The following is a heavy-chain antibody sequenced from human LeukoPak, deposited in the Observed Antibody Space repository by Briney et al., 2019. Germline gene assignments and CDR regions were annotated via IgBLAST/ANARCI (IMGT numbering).Heavy chain of an antibody. CDR2: IYYSGST. J-gene: IGHJ5*02. CDR3: ARGLKYYYDSSGYLNWFDP. V-gene: IGHV4-30-4*01. D-gene: IGHD3-22*01. Sequence: SQTLSLTCTVSGGSISSGDYYWGWIRQPPGKGLGWIGYIYYSGSTYYNPSLKSRVTISVDTSKNQFSLKLSSVTAAGTAVYYCARGLKYYYDSSGYLNWFDPWGQGTLVAVSS. CDR1: GGSISSGDYY.